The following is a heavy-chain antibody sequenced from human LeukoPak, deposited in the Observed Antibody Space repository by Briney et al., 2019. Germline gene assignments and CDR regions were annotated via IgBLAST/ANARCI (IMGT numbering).Heavy chain of an antibody. CDR1: GFTFSSYA. V-gene: IGHV3-30-3*01. J-gene: IGHJ4*02. Sequence: GGSLRLSCAASGFTFSSYAMHWVRQAPGKGLEWVAVISYDGSNKYYADSVKGRFTISRDNSKNTLYLQMNSLRAEDTAVYYCARAVAGGSAAVWPSYFDYWGQGTLVTVSS. D-gene: IGHD1-26*01. CDR3: ARAVAGGSAAVWPSYFDY. CDR2: ISYDGSNK.